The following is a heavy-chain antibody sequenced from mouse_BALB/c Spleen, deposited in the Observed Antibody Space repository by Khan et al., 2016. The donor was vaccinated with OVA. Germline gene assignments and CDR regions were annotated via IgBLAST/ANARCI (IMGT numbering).Heavy chain of an antibody. CDR1: GYTFTSYV. CDR3: AKNYRYDVYFDY. D-gene: IGHD2-14*01. CDR2: IYPYNDDT. V-gene: IGHV1S136*01. J-gene: IGHJ2*01. Sequence: VQLLQPGPELVKPGASVKMSCKASGYTFTSYVMHWLRQKPGQGLEWIGYIYPYNDDTKFNEKFKGKATLTSDKSSSTAYMELSSLTSEDSAVYYCAKNYRYDVYFDYWGQGTTLTVSS.